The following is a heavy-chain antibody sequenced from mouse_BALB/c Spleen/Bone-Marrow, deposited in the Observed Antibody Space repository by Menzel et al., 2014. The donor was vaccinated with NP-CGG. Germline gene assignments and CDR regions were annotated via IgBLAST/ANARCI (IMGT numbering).Heavy chain of an antibody. Sequence: GAELVKPGASVKLSCKASGYTFTSYWMHWVKQRPGQGLEWIGEINPSNGRTNYNEKFKTKATLTVDKSSSTAYMQLSSLTSEDSAVYYCARWLLYYWGQGTTLTVSS. CDR1: GYTFTSYW. CDR2: INPSNGRT. J-gene: IGHJ2*01. D-gene: IGHD2-12*01. V-gene: IGHV1S81*02. CDR3: ARWLLYY.